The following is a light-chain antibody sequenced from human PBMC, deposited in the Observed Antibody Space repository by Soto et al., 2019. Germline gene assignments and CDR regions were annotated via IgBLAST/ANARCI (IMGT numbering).Light chain of an antibody. CDR2: AAS. V-gene: IGKV1D-12*01. J-gene: IGKJ5*01. CDR3: QQTNSFPIT. Sequence: DIQMTQSPSSVSASVGDRVTLTCRASQDISRWLAWHQQKPGRAPKLLIYAASSLQSGVPSRFSGSGSGTHFTLTITSLQPEDFSTYYCQQTNSFPITFGQGTRLEIK. CDR1: QDISRW.